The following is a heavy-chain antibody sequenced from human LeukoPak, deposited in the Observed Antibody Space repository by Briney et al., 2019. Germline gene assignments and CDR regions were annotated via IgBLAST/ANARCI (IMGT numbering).Heavy chain of an antibody. Sequence: PGGALRLSCAVSGFTVSSNYMTWVRQAAGKGLGWVSVIYSGGSIYYADSVKGRFTISRDISKNTVDLQLNSLRAEDTAVYYCASGKETSMAQGYWGQGTLVTVSS. V-gene: IGHV3-53*01. CDR2: IYSGGSI. CDR1: GFTVSSNY. J-gene: IGHJ4*02. D-gene: IGHD5-18*01. CDR3: ASGKETSMAQGY.